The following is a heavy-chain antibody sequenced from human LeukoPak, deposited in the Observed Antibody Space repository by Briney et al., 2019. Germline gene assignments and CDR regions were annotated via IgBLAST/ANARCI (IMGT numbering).Heavy chain of an antibody. CDR1: GGSFSGYY. Sequence: SETLSLTCAVYGGSFSGYYWSWIRQPPGKGLEWIGEINHSGSTNYNPSLKSRVTISVDTSKNQFSLKLSSVTAADTAVYYCAIAAAGVPDGGWFDPWGQRTLVTVSS. CDR2: INHSGST. D-gene: IGHD6-13*01. CDR3: AIAAAGVPDGGWFDP. V-gene: IGHV4-34*01. J-gene: IGHJ5*02.